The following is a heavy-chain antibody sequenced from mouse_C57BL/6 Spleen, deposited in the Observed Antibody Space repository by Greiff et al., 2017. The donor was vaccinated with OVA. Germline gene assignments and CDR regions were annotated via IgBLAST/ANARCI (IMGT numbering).Heavy chain of an antibody. D-gene: IGHD2-4*01. CDR2: INPNNGGT. Sequence: EVQLQQSGPELVKPGASVKISCKASGYTFTDYYMNWVKQSHGKSLEWIGDINPNNGGTSYNQKFKGTATLTVDKSSSTAYMELRSLTSEDSAVYYCASIYYDYDNAYWGQGTLVTVSA. CDR3: ASIYYDYDNAY. CDR1: GYTFTDYY. V-gene: IGHV1-26*01. J-gene: IGHJ3*01.